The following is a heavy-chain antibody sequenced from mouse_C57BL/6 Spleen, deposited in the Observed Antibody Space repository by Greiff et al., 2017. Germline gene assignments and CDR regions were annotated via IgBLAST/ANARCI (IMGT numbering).Heavy chain of an antibody. Sequence: VQLKQSGAELVRPGASVKLSCTASGFNIKDYYMHWVKQRPEQGLEWIGRIDPEDGDTEYAPKFQGKATMTADTSSNTAYLQLSSLTSEDTAVYYCTTGYGNYVSFAYWGQGTLVTVSA. V-gene: IGHV14-1*01. CDR3: TTGYGNYVSFAY. J-gene: IGHJ3*01. D-gene: IGHD2-10*02. CDR1: GFNIKDYY. CDR2: IDPEDGDT.